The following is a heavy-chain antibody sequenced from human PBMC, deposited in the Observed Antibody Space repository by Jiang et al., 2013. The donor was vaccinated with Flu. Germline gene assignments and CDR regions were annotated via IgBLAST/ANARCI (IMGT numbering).Heavy chain of an antibody. Sequence: GSGLVKPSETLSLTCTVSGGSISSYYWSWIRQPPGKGLEWIGYIYYSGSTNYNPSLKSRVTISVDTSKNQFSLKLSSVTAADTAVYYCARVHQLWSGVGYYFDYWGQGTLVTVSS. CDR2: IYYSGST. J-gene: IGHJ4*02. D-gene: IGHD5-18*01. V-gene: IGHV4-59*01. CDR1: GGSISSYY. CDR3: ARVHQLWSGVGYYFDY.